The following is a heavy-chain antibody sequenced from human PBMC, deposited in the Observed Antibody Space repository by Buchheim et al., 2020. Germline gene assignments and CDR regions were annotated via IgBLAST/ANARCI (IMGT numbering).Heavy chain of an antibody. Sequence: EVQLVESGGGLVQPGGSLRLSCAASGFTFSSYWMTWVRQAPGKGLEWVANIKEDGSEGYYVDYVKGRFTISRDNAMNSVFLQMSGLRAEDTAVYYCARGTRDYYGMDVWGQGTT. V-gene: IGHV3-7*01. CDR2: IKEDGSEG. CDR3: ARGTRDYYGMDV. J-gene: IGHJ6*02. CDR1: GFTFSSYW.